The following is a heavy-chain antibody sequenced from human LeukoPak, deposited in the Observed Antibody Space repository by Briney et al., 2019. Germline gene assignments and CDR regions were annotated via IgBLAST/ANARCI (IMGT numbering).Heavy chain of an antibody. V-gene: IGHV1-2*02. CDR3: ARTRVDYGDYYYYYYMDV. Sequence: ASVKVSCKASGYTFTGYYMHWVRQAPGQGLEWMGWINPNGGGTNYAQKFQGRVTMTRDTSISTAYMELSRLRSDDTAVYYCARTRVDYGDYYYYYYMDVWGKGTTVTISS. D-gene: IGHD4-17*01. CDR1: GYTFTGYY. J-gene: IGHJ6*03. CDR2: INPNGGGT.